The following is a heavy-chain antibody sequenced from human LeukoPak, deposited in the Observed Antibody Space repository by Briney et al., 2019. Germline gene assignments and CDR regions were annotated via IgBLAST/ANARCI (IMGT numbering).Heavy chain of an antibody. V-gene: IGHV1-69*13. CDR2: IIPIFGTA. CDR1: GGTFSSYA. Sequence: AASVKVSCKASGGTFSSYAISWVRQAPGQGLEWMGGIIPIFGTANYAQKFQGRVTITADESTSTAYMELSRLRSEDTAVYYCARGARGSGSLTGYGMDVWGKGTTVTVSS. CDR3: ARGARGSGSLTGYGMDV. J-gene: IGHJ6*04. D-gene: IGHD3-10*01.